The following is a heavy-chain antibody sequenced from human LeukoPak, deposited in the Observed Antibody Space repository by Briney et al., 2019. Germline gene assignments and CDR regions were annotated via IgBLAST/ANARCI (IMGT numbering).Heavy chain of an antibody. Sequence: PSETLSLTCTVSGDSISSYYWSWIRQPPGKGLEWIGYIYYSGSTNYNPSLKSRVTISVDTSKNQFSLKLSSVTAADTAVYYCARIIGYCSSTSCYRVYYGMDVWGQGTTVTVSS. V-gene: IGHV4-59*01. D-gene: IGHD2-2*02. J-gene: IGHJ6*02. CDR3: ARIIGYCSSTSCYRVYYGMDV. CDR1: GDSISSYY. CDR2: IYYSGST.